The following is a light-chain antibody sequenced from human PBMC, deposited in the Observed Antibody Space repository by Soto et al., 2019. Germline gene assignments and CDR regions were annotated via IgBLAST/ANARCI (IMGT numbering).Light chain of an antibody. V-gene: IGKV1-39*01. J-gene: IGKJ1*01. CDR2: AAS. CDR3: QQSYSTPT. Sequence: DIQVTQSPSSLSASVGDRVTITFRASQSISSYLNWYQQKPGKAPKLLIYAASSLQSGVPSRFSGSGSGTDFTLTISSLQPEDFATYYCQQSYSTPTFGQGTKVDI. CDR1: QSISSY.